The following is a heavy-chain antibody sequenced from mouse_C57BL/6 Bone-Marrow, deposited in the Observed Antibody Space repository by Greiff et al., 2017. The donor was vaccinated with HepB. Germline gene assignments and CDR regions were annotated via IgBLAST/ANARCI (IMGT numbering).Heavy chain of an antibody. J-gene: IGHJ1*03. D-gene: IGHD2-4*01. CDR1: GYTFTDYY. CDR3: ARDYDYDAWYFDV. Sequence: VQLQQSGPELVKPGASVKISCKASGYTFTDYYMNWVKQSHGKSLEWIGDINPNNGGTSYNQKFKGKATLTVDKSSSTAYMELRSLTSEDSAVYYCARDYDYDAWYFDVWGTGTTVTVSS. CDR2: INPNNGGT. V-gene: IGHV1-26*01.